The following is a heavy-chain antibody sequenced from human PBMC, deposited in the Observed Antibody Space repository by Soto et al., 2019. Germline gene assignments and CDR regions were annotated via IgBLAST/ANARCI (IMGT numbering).Heavy chain of an antibody. Sequence: PSETLSLTCTVSGGSISNYYWSWIRQPPGKGLEWIGYIYYNGDTNYNPSLKSRVTISVDTSKKQFSLKLSSVTAADTAVYYCARHKAEAYSYGYGFDYWGPGTLVTVSS. V-gene: IGHV4-59*08. J-gene: IGHJ4*02. CDR3: ARHKAEAYSYGYGFDY. D-gene: IGHD5-18*01. CDR2: IYYNGDT. CDR1: GGSISNYY.